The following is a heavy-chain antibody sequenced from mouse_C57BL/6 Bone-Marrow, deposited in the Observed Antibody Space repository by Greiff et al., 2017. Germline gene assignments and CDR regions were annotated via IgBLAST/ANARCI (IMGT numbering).Heavy chain of an antibody. V-gene: IGHV5-12*01. Sequence: EVQLMESGGCLVQPGGSLQLSCAASGFTFSDYYMSWVRQTPEKRLEWVAYISNGGGCTYYPDTVQGRFTISRDNAKNTLYLQMSRLKSEDTAMYYGAKRYFHSFAYWGQCTLFPASA. CDR3: AKRYFHSFAY. CDR2: ISNGGGCT. J-gene: IGHJ3*01. CDR1: GFTFSDYY.